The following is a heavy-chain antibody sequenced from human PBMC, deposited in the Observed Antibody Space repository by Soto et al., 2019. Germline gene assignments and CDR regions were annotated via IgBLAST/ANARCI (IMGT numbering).Heavy chain of an antibody. Sequence: ASVKVSCKASGYTFTSYYMHWVRQAPGQGLEWMGIINPSGGSTSYAQKFQGRVTMTRDTSTSTVYMELSSLRPEDTAVYYCARAGGIVVVPAAILGAFDIWGQGTMVTVSS. V-gene: IGHV1-46*03. CDR1: GYTFTSYY. CDR2: INPSGGST. D-gene: IGHD2-2*01. J-gene: IGHJ3*02. CDR3: ARAGGIVVVPAAILGAFDI.